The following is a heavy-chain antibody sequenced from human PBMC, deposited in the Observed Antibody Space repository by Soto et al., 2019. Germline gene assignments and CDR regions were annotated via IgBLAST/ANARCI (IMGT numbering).Heavy chain of an antibody. CDR1: GFTFSSYW. CDR2: IKQGGSEK. V-gene: IGHV3-7*01. CDR3: ARVSGYYYMDV. Sequence: PGGSLRLSCAASGFTFSSYWMSWVRQAPGKGLEWVANIKQGGSEKYYVDSVKGRFTISRDNAKNSLYLQMNSLRAEDTAVYYCARVSGYYYMDVWGKGTTVTVSS. D-gene: IGHD1-26*01. J-gene: IGHJ6*03.